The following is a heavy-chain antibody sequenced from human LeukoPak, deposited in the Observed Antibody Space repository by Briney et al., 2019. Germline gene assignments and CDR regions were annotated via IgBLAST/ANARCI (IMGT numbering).Heavy chain of an antibody. CDR2: IYYGGST. J-gene: IGHJ4*02. Sequence: SETLSLTCTVSGGSISSYYWSWIRQPPGKGLEWIGYIYYGGSTNYNSSLKSRVIISVGTSMTQFSLKLSSVTAADTAVYYCARGGITMIRGLRSYYFDYWGQGALVTVSS. V-gene: IGHV4-59*01. CDR1: GGSISSYY. D-gene: IGHD3-10*01. CDR3: ARGGITMIRGLRSYYFDY.